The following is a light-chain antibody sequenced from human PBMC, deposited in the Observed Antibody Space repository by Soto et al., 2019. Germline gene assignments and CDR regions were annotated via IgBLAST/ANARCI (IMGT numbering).Light chain of an antibody. Sequence: EIVLTQSPGTLSLSPGEGATLSCRASQSVSSRWLIWYQQKPGQAPRLLIYVASSRATGIPDRFSGSGSRTDFTLTISRLEPEDFAVYYCQQYGSSPNTFGQGTKVEMK. CDR1: QSVSSRW. CDR2: VAS. CDR3: QQYGSSPNT. V-gene: IGKV3-20*01. J-gene: IGKJ2*01.